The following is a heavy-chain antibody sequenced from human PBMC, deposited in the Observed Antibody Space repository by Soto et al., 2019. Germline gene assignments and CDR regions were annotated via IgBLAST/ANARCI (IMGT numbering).Heavy chain of an antibody. J-gene: IGHJ4*02. V-gene: IGHV3-30*18. CDR2: ISYDGSNK. Sequence: GGSLRLSCAASGFTFSSYGMHWVRQAPGKGLEWVAVISYDGSNKYYADSVKGRFTISRDNSKNTLYLQMNSLRAEDTAVYYCAKDQSMVWFGESPFAYWGQGTLVTVSS. CDR1: GFTFSSYG. CDR3: AKDQSMVWFGESPFAY. D-gene: IGHD3-10*01.